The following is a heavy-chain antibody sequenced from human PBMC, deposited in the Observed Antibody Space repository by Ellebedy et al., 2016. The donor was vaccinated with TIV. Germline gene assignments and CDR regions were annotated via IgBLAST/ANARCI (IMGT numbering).Heavy chain of an antibody. CDR2: ISPGDSDT. D-gene: IGHD3-10*01. CDR1: GYSFTSYW. J-gene: IGHJ6*02. CDR3: ARRSGSASEFFTGMDV. V-gene: IGHV5-51*01. Sequence: GESLKISCKGSGYSFTSYWIGWVRQMPGKGLEWMGIISPGDSDTRYSPSFQGQVTISADKSISTAYLQWSSLKASDTAMYYCARRSGSASEFFTGMDVWGQGATVSVSS.